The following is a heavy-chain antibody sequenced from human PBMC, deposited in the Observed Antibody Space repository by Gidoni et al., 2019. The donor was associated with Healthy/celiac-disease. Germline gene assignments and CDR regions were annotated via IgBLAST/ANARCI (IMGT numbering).Heavy chain of an antibody. D-gene: IGHD3-10*01. J-gene: IGHJ3*02. Sequence: QVQLVESGGGLVKPGGSLRLSCAASGFTFSDYYMSWIRQAPGKGLEWVSYISSSSSYTNYADAVKGRFTSSRDNAKNSLYLQMNSLRAEDTAVYYCAREFRRYYGSGSYYNPDAFDIWGQGTMVTVSS. CDR1: GFTFSDYY. V-gene: IGHV3-11*06. CDR3: AREFRRYYGSGSYYNPDAFDI. CDR2: ISSSSSYT.